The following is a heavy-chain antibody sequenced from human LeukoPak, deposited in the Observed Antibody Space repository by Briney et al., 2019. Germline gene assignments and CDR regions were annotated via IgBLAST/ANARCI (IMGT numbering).Heavy chain of an antibody. CDR2: IYYSGST. CDR1: GGSISSSSYY. D-gene: IGHD6-25*01. J-gene: IGHJ4*02. V-gene: IGHV4-39*07. Sequence: SSETLSLTCTVSGGSISSSSYYWGWIRQPPGKGLEWIGSIYYSGSTYYNPSLKSRVTISVDRSKNQFSLKLSSVTAADTAVYYCARDRSGDPGPHFDYWGQGTLVTVSS. CDR3: ARDRSGDPGPHFDY.